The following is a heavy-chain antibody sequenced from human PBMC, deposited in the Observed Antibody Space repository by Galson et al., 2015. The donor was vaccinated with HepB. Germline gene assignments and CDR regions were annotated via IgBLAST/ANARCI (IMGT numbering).Heavy chain of an antibody. CDR2: ISSRGTYI. V-gene: IGHV3-21*01. CDR3: ARLSGSNGRYYFDY. D-gene: IGHD1-26*01. Sequence: SLRLSCAASGFTFSGYSINWVRQAPGRGLEWVSSISSRGTYIYYADSVKGRFTISRDNAKNSLYPQMSSLRAEDTAVYYCARLSGSNGRYYFDYWGQGTLVTVSS. CDR1: GFTFSGYS. J-gene: IGHJ4*02.